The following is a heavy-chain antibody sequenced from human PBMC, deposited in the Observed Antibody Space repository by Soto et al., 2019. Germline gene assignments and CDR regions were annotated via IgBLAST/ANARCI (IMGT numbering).Heavy chain of an antibody. V-gene: IGHV2-5*02. D-gene: IGHD4-17*01. J-gene: IGHJ4*02. CDR1: GFSLSNSGVG. Sequence: QITLKESGPSPVKPTQTLTVTCTFSGFSLSNSGVGVAWIRQPPGKALEWLALIYGDNDKRYSPSLKTRLTITKDTSNNQVVLTMTNMDPVDTATDYCAHCTLHGDGDYDPGTSHVFDYWGQGTLVTVSS. CDR3: AHCTLHGDGDYDPGTSHVFDY. CDR2: IYGDNDK.